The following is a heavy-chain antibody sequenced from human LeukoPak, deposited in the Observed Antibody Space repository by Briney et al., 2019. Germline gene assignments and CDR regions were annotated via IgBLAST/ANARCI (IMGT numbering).Heavy chain of an antibody. V-gene: IGHV1-2*02. D-gene: IGHD6-6*01. Sequence: ASVKVSCKASGYTFTGYYMHWVRQAPGQGLEWVGWINPNSGGTNYAQKFQGRVTMTRDTSISTAYMELSRLRSDDTAVYYCARASYSSSPPFDYWGQGTLVTVSS. CDR1: GYTFTGYY. CDR3: ARASYSSSPPFDY. J-gene: IGHJ4*02. CDR2: INPNSGGT.